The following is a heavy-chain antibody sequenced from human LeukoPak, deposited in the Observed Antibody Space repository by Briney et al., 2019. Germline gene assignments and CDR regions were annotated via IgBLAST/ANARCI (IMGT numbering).Heavy chain of an antibody. D-gene: IGHD5-24*01. CDR1: GFTFGTYA. V-gene: IGHV3-30*04. CDR3: ARGAILRSYNLIDE. Sequence: GGSLRLSCAASGFTFGTYAMHWVRQAPGKGLEWVAVILSDGSLQNSADSVRGRFIISRDNSKNTLFLQMSRLRPGDTSVYYCARGAILRSYNLIDEWGQGTLVTVSS. J-gene: IGHJ4*02. CDR2: ILSDGSLQ.